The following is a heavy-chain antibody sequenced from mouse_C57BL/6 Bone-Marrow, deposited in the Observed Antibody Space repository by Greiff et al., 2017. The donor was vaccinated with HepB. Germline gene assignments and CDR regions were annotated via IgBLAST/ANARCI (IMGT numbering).Heavy chain of an antibody. CDR1: GFTFSSYG. CDR3: ARHGVDAMAY. CDR2: ISSGGSYT. J-gene: IGHJ4*01. Sequence: DVKLVESGGDLVKPGGSLKLSCAASGFTFSSYGMSWVLQTPDKRLEWVATISSGGSYTYYPDSVKGRFTISRDNTKNTLYLQMSSLKYEDTAMYYSARHGVDAMAYWGQGTSVTVSS. D-gene: IGHD1-1*01. V-gene: IGHV5-6*02.